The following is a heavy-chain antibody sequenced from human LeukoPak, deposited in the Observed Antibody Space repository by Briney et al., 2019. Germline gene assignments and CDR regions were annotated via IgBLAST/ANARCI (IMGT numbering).Heavy chain of an antibody. Sequence: PSETLSLTCTVSGGSISSYYWSWIRQPPGKGLEWIGYIYYSGSTNYNPSLKSRVTISVDTSKNLFSLKLSSVTAADTAVYYCARVNINNWHSCDYWGQGTLVTVSS. CDR3: ARVNINNWHSCDY. D-gene: IGHD1-1*01. J-gene: IGHJ4*02. CDR1: GGSISSYY. CDR2: IYYSGST. V-gene: IGHV4-59*01.